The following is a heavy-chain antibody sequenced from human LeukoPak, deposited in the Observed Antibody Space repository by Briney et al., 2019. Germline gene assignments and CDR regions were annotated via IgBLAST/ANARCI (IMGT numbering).Heavy chain of an antibody. V-gene: IGHV5-51*01. Sequence: GESLKISCKGSGYSFTSYWIGWVRPLPGKGLEWMGIIYPGDSDTRYSPSFQGQVTISADKSISTAYLQWSSLKASDTAMYYCARRIGTYGSGFDYWGQGTLVTVSS. CDR2: IYPGDSDT. CDR1: GYSFTSYW. D-gene: IGHD3-10*01. J-gene: IGHJ4*02. CDR3: ARRIGTYGSGFDY.